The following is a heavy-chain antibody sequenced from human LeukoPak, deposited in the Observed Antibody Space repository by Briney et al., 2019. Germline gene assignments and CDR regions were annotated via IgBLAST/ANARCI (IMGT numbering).Heavy chain of an antibody. J-gene: IGHJ3*02. V-gene: IGHV4-59*01. Sequence: SETLSLTCTVSGGSISSYYWSWIRQPPGKGLEWIGYIYYSGSTNYNPSLKSRVTISVDTSKNQFSLKLSSVTAADTAVYYCARDSENYDGTFDIWGQGTMVTVSP. CDR3: ARDSENYDGTFDI. CDR2: IYYSGST. CDR1: GGSISSYY. D-gene: IGHD3-16*01.